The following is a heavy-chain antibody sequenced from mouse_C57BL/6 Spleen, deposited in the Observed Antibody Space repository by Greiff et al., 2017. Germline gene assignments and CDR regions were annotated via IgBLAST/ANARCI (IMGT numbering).Heavy chain of an antibody. Sequence: EVHLVESGGGLVKPGGSLKLSCAASGFTFSSYAMSWVRQTPEKRLEWVATISDGGSYTYYPDNVKGRFTISRDNAKNNLYLQMSHLKSEDTAMYYCARDRAPYDWYFDVWGTGTTVTVSS. J-gene: IGHJ1*03. D-gene: IGHD3-1*01. CDR2: ISDGGSYT. V-gene: IGHV5-4*01. CDR1: GFTFSSYA. CDR3: ARDRAPYDWYFDV.